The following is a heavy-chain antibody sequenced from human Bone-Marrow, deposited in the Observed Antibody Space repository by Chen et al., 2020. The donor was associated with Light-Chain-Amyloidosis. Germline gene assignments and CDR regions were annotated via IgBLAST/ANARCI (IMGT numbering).Heavy chain of an antibody. CDR3: ARRRDGYNFDY. D-gene: IGHD5-12*01. CDR1: GYTFPNYW. CDR2: IYPDDSDA. J-gene: IGHJ4*02. V-gene: IGHV5-51*01. Sequence: EVQXEQSGPEVKKPGESLKIPCKGSGYTFPNYWIGWVRQMPGKGLEWMGVIYPDDSDARYSPSFEGQVTISADKSITTAYLQWRSLKASDTAMYYCARRRDGYNFDYWGQGTLVTVSS.